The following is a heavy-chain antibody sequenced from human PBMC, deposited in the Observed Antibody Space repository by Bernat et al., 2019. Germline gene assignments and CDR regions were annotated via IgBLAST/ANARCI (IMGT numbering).Heavy chain of an antibody. D-gene: IGHD3-10*01. Sequence: QLQLQQWGAGLLKPSETLSLTCAVYGGSFSGYYWSWIRQPPGKGLEWIGEINHSGSTNYNPSLKSRVTISVDTSKTPFALNLSSVPAADTAVYSCARGPSLGQYGSLRCWGQGTLVTVSS. V-gene: IGHV4-34*01. CDR1: GGSFSGYY. CDR3: ARGPSLGQYGSLRC. J-gene: IGHJ4*02. CDR2: INHSGST.